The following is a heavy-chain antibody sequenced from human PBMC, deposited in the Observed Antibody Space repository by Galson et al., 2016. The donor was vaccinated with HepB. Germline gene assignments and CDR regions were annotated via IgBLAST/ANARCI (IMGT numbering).Heavy chain of an antibody. CDR1: GFTFSNYA. CDR3: AKLPRFGVDS. V-gene: IGHV3-23*01. CDR2: ITGSGGST. D-gene: IGHD3-10*01. J-gene: IGHJ4*02. Sequence: SLRLSCAASGFTFSNYAVSWVRQAPGKGLEWVSLITGSGGSTYYAASVKGRFTISRDNSRNTLYLQMNSLRTEDTAVYYCAKLPRFGVDSWGQGTLVTVSS.